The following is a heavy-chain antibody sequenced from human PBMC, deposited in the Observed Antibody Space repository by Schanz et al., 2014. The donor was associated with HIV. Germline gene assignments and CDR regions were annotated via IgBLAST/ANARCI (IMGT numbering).Heavy chain of an antibody. CDR1: GFNFSNYA. CDR3: VTEQYSTISA. V-gene: IGHV3-23*01. J-gene: IGHJ5*02. Sequence: EVQLLESGGGLEQPGGSLRLSCAASGFNFSNYAMSWVRQAPGKGLEWVSSISESGGRTYYADSVNGRFTISRDNSRNILYLQMSNLRAEDTALYYCVTEQYSTISAWGQGALVIVSS. D-gene: IGHD2-15*01. CDR2: ISESGGRT.